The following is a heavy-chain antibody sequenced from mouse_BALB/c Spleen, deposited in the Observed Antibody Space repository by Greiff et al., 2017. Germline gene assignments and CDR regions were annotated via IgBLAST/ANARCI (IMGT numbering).Heavy chain of an antibody. D-gene: IGHD2-1*01. Sequence: VQLQQSGAELVKPGASVKLSCTASGFNIKDTYMHWVKQRPEQGLEWIGRIDPANGNTKYDPKFQGKATITADTSSNTAYLQLSSLTSEDTAVYYCARIYYGNLFDYWGQGTTLTVSS. CDR3: ARIYYGNLFDY. CDR1: GFNIKDTY. V-gene: IGHV14-3*02. J-gene: IGHJ2*01. CDR2: IDPANGNT.